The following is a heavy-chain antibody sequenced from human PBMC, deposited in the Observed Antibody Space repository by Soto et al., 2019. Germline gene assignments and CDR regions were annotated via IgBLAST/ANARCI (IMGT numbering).Heavy chain of an antibody. CDR3: ARDLDNWNDELGGAFDI. Sequence: GGSLRLSCAASGFTFSSYAMHWVRQAPGKGLEWVAVISYDGSNKYYADSVKGRFTISRDNSKNTLYLQMNRLRAEDTAVYYSARDLDNWNDELGGAFDIRGQGTMVTVSS. CDR1: GFTFSSYA. J-gene: IGHJ3*02. CDR2: ISYDGSNK. D-gene: IGHD1-20*01. V-gene: IGHV3-30-3*01.